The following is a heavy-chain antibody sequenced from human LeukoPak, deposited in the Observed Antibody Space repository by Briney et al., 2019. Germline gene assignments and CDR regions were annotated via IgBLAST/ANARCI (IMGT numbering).Heavy chain of an antibody. CDR1: GYTCTSYD. CDR2: MNPGSGNT. CDR3: AAHTYYYSSGSFAY. Sequence: ASVKVPCKASGYTCTSYDINWVRQATGQGSEWLVWMNPGSGNTGYAQRFQGRVTMTRDTSINTAYLELSSLTSEDTAVYYCAAHTYYYSSGSFAYWGQGTLVTVSS. V-gene: IGHV1-8*01. J-gene: IGHJ4*02. D-gene: IGHD3-10*01.